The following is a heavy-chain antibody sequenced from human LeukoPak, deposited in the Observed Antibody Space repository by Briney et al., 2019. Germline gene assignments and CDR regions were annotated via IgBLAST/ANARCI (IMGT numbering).Heavy chain of an antibody. Sequence: GASVKVSCKESVYTFTNHDINRVRQATGHGLEGAGWNNPNSGNTGYAQQFQGRVTITRNTSISTAYMELSSLRSEDTAVYYCARAPYYDYVWGSYHIGEAGYYYMDVWGKGTTVTVSS. V-gene: IGHV1-8*01. CDR2: NNPNSGNT. CDR3: ARAPYYDYVWGSYHIGEAGYYYMDV. D-gene: IGHD3-16*02. CDR1: VYTFTNHD. J-gene: IGHJ6*03.